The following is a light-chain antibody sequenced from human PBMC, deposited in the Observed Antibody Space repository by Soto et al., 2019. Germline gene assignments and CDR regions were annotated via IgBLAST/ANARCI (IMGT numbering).Light chain of an antibody. CDR2: EVT. CDR3: SSYTGGNPSYV. CDR1: SNDVGGYDY. Sequence: QSALTQPPSASGSPGQSVTISCTGTSNDVGGYDYVSWYQQHPGKAPKLMIYEVTIRPSGVSDRFSGSKSGNTASLTVSGLQAEDEADYYRSSYTGGNPSYVFGTGTKVTVL. V-gene: IGLV2-8*01. J-gene: IGLJ1*01.